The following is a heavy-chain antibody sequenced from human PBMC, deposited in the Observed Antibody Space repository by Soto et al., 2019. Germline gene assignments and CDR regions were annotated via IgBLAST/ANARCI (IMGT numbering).Heavy chain of an antibody. J-gene: IGHJ5*02. CDR3: AITPGWFGELLLGYNWFDP. CDR2: IYPGDSDT. V-gene: IGHV5-51*01. D-gene: IGHD3-10*01. Sequence: PGESLKISCKGSGFSFTSYWTGWVRQMPGKGLEWMGIIYPGDSDTRYSPSFQGQVTISADKSISTAYLQWSSLKASDTAMYYCAITPGWFGELLLGYNWFDPWGQGTPVTVSS. CDR1: GFSFTSYW.